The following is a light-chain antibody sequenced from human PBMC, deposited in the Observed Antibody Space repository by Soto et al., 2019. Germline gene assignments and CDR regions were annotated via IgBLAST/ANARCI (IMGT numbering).Light chain of an antibody. CDR3: QQYYSSPRT. V-gene: IGKV1-8*01. Sequence: AIRMTQSPSSFSASTGDRVTITCRASQGISSYLAWYQQKPGKAPKLLIYGASTLPFGVPSRFSGGGSGTDFTLTIRSLQSDDFATYYCQQYYSSPRTFGQGSKVEVK. J-gene: IGKJ1*01. CDR1: QGISSY. CDR2: GAS.